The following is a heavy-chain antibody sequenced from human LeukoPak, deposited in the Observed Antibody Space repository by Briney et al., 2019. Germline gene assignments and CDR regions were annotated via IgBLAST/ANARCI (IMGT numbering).Heavy chain of an antibody. CDR2: IYSGGST. CDR3: ARDWGSTYYYDSSGSPGEY. V-gene: IGHV3-66*02. Sequence: PGGSLRLSCAASGFTVSINYMSRVRQAPGKGLEWVSVIYSGGSTYYADSVKGRFTISRDNSKKTLYLQMNSLRAEDTAVYYCARDWGSTYYYDSSGSPGEYWGQGTLVTASS. D-gene: IGHD3-22*01. CDR1: GFTVSINY. J-gene: IGHJ4*02.